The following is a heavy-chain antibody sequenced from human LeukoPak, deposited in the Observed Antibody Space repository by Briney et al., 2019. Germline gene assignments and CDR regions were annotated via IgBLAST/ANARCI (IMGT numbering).Heavy chain of an antibody. D-gene: IGHD2-21*02. CDR3: AKDGPYCGGDCEYFQH. J-gene: IGHJ1*01. Sequence: PGGSLRLSCAASGFTFDDYAMHWVRQAPGKGLELVSLISGDGGSTYYADSVKGRFTISRDNSKNSLYLQMNSLRTEDTALYYCAKDGPYCGGDCEYFQHWGQGTLVTVSS. CDR1: GFTFDDYA. CDR2: ISGDGGST. V-gene: IGHV3-43*02.